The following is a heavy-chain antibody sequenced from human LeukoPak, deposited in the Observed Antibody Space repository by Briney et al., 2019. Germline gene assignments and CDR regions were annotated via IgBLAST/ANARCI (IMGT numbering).Heavy chain of an antibody. Sequence: PGGSPRLSCAASGFTFSSYSMNWVRQAPGKGLEWVSSISSSSSYIYYADSVKGRFTISRDNAKNSLYLQMNSLRAEDTAVYYCARDSSSWLLYDYWGQGTLVTVSS. CDR3: ARDSSSWLLYDY. CDR1: GFTFSSYS. CDR2: ISSSSSYI. J-gene: IGHJ4*02. D-gene: IGHD6-13*01. V-gene: IGHV3-21*01.